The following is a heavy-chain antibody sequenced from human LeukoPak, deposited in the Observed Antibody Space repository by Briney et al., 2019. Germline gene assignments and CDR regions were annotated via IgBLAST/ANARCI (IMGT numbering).Heavy chain of an antibody. V-gene: IGHV3-23*01. Sequence: GGSLRLSCAASGFTFTSYAMSWVRQAPGKGLEWVSAISGSGGTTYYADSVKGRFTISRDNSKNTLYLQMNSLRAEDTAVYYCALDQIYYDSSGYPTAFDYWGQGTLVTVSS. D-gene: IGHD3-22*01. CDR2: ISGSGGTT. CDR1: GFTFTSYA. CDR3: ALDQIYYDSSGYPTAFDY. J-gene: IGHJ4*02.